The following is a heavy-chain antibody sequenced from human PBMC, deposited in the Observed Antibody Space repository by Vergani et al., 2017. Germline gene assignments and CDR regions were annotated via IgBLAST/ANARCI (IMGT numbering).Heavy chain of an antibody. CDR1: GFTFSSYE. Sequence: EVQLLESGGGLVQPGGSLRLSCAASGFTFSSYEMNWVRQAPGKGLEWVSYISSSGSTIYYADSVKGRFTISRDNAKNSLYLQMNSLRAEDTAVYYCAREYSSGWYGGANFDYWGQGTLVTVSS. CDR2: ISSSGSTI. V-gene: IGHV3-48*03. CDR3: AREYSSGWYGGANFDY. J-gene: IGHJ4*02. D-gene: IGHD6-19*01.